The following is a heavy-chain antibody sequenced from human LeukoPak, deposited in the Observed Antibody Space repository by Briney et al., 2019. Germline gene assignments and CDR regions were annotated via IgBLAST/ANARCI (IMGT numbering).Heavy chain of an antibody. V-gene: IGHV4-59*01. CDR3: ARGYGGYSGYDYMIY. D-gene: IGHD5-12*01. CDR2: IYYMVST. J-gene: IGHJ4*02. Sequence: SETLSLTCTVSGGSISSYYWSWIRQPPGKGLEWIGYIYYMVSTNYNPSLKSRVTISVDTSKNQFSLKLSSVTAADTAVYYCARGYGGYSGYDYMIYWGQGTLVTVSS. CDR1: GGSISSYY.